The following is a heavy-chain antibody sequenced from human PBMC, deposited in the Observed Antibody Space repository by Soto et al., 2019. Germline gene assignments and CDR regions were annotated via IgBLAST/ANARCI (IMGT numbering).Heavy chain of an antibody. Sequence: QVQLVQSGNEVKKPGASVNVSCKASGYSFTRYGISWVRQAPGQGLEWMGWISGYNGKTKYAQKLQGRVSMTTDTATSTAYMELRSLRSDDTAVYYCAREGDRPYYYYGMDVWGQGTTVTVSS. V-gene: IGHV1-18*01. CDR2: ISGYNGKT. CDR1: GYSFTRYG. CDR3: AREGDRPYYYYGMDV. J-gene: IGHJ6*02. D-gene: IGHD3-16*01.